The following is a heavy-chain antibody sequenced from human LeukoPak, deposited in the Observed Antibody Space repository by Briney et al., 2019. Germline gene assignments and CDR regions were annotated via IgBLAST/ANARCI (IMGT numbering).Heavy chain of an antibody. CDR1: GGSTSSYS. J-gene: IGHJ4*02. D-gene: IGHD6-19*01. CDR3: ARRSGGWYYDY. Sequence: PSETLSLTCTVSGGSTSSYSWSWIRQSPGKGLEWIGYIYHSGSTNYNPSLKSRVTISIATSKNQFSPKLSSVTAADTAVYYCARRSGGWYYDYWGQGTLVTVSS. V-gene: IGHV4-59*01. CDR2: IYHSGST.